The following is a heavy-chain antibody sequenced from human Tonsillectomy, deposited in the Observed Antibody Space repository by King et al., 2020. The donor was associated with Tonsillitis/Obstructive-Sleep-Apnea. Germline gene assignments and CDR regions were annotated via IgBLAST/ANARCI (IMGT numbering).Heavy chain of an antibody. CDR1: GYSFTSYW. D-gene: IGHD6-13*01. CDR2: IDPTDSYT. V-gene: IGHV5-10-1*03. Sequence: VQLVESGAEVKKPGESLRISCKGSGYSFTSYWITWVRQMPGKGLEWMGKIDPTDSYTNYSPSFQGHVTISADKSISTAYLQWSSLKASDTAIYYCARPGDGSWYLGGMDVCGQGTTVTVSS. CDR3: ARPGDGSWYLGGMDV. J-gene: IGHJ6*02.